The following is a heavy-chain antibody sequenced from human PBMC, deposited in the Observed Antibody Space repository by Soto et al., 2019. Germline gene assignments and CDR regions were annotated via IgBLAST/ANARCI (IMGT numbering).Heavy chain of an antibody. V-gene: IGHV1-2*04. CDR1: GYTFTDYY. J-gene: IGHJ6*02. D-gene: IGHD6-13*01. CDR2: INPYSGGT. Sequence: QVQLVQSGAEVKKPGASVKVSCKASGYTFTDYYIHWVRQAPGQGLEWMGWINPYSGGTNYTQKFQGWVTMTRDTSISTAYMEVSRLRSDDTAVYYCARKGVLAAAGTTEYHYGLDVWGQGTTVTVSS. CDR3: ARKGVLAAAGTTEYHYGLDV.